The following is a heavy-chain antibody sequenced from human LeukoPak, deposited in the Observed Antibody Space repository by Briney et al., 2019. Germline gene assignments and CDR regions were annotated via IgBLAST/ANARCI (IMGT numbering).Heavy chain of an antibody. CDR2: IRSKAYGGTT. CDR1: GFTFGDYA. V-gene: IGHV3-49*03. D-gene: IGHD5-24*01. CDR3: PRAQSTPKRWLKLGPPAY. Sequence: PGGSLRLSCTASGFTFGDYAMSWFRQAPGKGLEWVGFIRSKAYGGTTEYAASVRGRFTISRDDSKSIAYLQMNSLKTEDTAVYYCPRAQSTPKRWLKLGPPAYWGQGPLVTVPS. J-gene: IGHJ4*02.